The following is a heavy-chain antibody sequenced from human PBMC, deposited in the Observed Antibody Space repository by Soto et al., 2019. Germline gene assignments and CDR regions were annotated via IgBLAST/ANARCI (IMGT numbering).Heavy chain of an antibody. D-gene: IGHD2-21*02. CDR2: IYYSGST. CDR1: CGSIRSYY. Sequence: SETLSLTSTVSCGSIRSYYWSWIRQPPGKGLEWIGYIYYSGSTNYNPSLKSRVTISVDTSKNQFSLKLSSVTAADTAVYYCASGVLAYCGGDCHDAFDIWGQGTMVTVS. J-gene: IGHJ3*02. V-gene: IGHV4-59*01. CDR3: ASGVLAYCGGDCHDAFDI.